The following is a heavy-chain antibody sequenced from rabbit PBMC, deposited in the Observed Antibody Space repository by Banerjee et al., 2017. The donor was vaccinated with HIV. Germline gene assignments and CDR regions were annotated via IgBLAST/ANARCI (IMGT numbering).Heavy chain of an antibody. V-gene: IGHV1S45*01. J-gene: IGHJ4*01. CDR2: INTSSGNT. D-gene: IGHD4-1*01. Sequence: VKPEGSLTLSCKASGFTLSSYWMWWVRQAPGKGLEWIACINTSSGNTVYASWAKGPFTISKTSSTTVTLQMTSLTAADTATYFCARDLAGVIGWNFNLWGQGTLVTVS. CDR3: ARDLAGVIGWNFNL. CDR1: GFTLSSYW.